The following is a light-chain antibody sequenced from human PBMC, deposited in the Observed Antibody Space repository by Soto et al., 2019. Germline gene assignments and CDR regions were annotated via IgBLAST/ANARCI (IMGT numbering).Light chain of an antibody. J-gene: IGLJ1*01. Sequence: QSALTQPPSASGSLGQSVTISCTGTASDVGVYNYVSWYQQHPGKAPKLMIYGVTKRPSGVPDRFSGSKSGNTASLTVSGLQAEDEADYYCSSYAGSSTLYVFGTGTKVTVL. V-gene: IGLV2-8*01. CDR3: SSYAGSSTLYV. CDR1: ASDVGVYNY. CDR2: GVT.